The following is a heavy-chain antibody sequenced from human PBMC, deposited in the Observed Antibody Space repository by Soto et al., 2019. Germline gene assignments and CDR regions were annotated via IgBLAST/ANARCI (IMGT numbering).Heavy chain of an antibody. Sequence: QVQLQESGPGLVKPSETLSLTCTVSGGSISSYYWSWIRQPPGKGLEWIGYISYSGSSNYNPSLKSRVTTPPDTSKNQFSLKLSSVTAADTAEYYCARGVDTAMVWEYYFDYWGQGTMVTVSS. CDR2: ISYSGSS. CDR1: GGSISSYY. D-gene: IGHD5-18*01. CDR3: ARGVDTAMVWEYYFDY. J-gene: IGHJ4*02. V-gene: IGHV4-59*01.